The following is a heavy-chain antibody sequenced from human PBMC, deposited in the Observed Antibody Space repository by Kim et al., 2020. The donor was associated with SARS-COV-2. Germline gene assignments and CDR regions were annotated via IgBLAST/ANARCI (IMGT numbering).Heavy chain of an antibody. Sequence: GGSLRLSCAASGFTFSSYGMHWVRQAPGKGLEWVAVISYDGSNKYYADSVKGRFTISRDNSKNTLYLQMNSLRAEDTAVYYCAKEYRGSYSFDYWGQGTL. V-gene: IGHV3-30*18. D-gene: IGHD1-26*01. CDR1: GFTFSSYG. J-gene: IGHJ4*02. CDR3: AKEYRGSYSFDY. CDR2: ISYDGSNK.